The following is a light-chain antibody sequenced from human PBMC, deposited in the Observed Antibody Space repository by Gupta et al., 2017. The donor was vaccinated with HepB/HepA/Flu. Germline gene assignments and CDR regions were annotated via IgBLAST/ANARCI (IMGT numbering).Light chain of an antibody. V-gene: IGLV1-40*01. CDR1: SSNIGAGYD. CDR2: GNT. CDR3: QGYDGSMREEV. Sequence: QSVLTQPPSVSASPGQRVIISCPGSSSNIGAGYDVHWYQKLPGTAPKRLIEGNTNRPSGFADRAAGSRSGTSDSRAITGLQAEDEAEDDCQGYDGSMREEVFGTGTRVTVL. J-gene: IGLJ1*01.